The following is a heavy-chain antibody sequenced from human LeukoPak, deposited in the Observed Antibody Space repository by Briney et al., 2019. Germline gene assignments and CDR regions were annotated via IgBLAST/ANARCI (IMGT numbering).Heavy chain of an antibody. Sequence: GGSLRLSCAASGFTFSSYSMNWVRQAPGKGLEWVSSISSSSSYIYYADSVKGRFTISRDNAKNSLYLQMSSLRAEDTAVYYCARDLIAVAGISNDWGRGTLVTVSS. CDR1: GFTFSSYS. CDR2: ISSSSSYI. CDR3: ARDLIAVAGISND. V-gene: IGHV3-21*01. D-gene: IGHD6-19*01. J-gene: IGHJ4*02.